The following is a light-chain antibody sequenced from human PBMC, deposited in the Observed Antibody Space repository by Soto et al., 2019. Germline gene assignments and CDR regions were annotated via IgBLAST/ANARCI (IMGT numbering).Light chain of an antibody. CDR2: SDD. CDR1: NSNIGRYS. V-gene: IGLV1-44*01. J-gene: IGLJ3*02. CDR3: AAWDDNLNGPL. Sequence: QSALTQPPSLSGTPGQRGTISCFGSNSNIGRYSVNWYQHFPGTAPKILIYSDDERPSGVPDRFSGSKSGTSASLAISGLQSEDEAEYYCAAWDDNLNGPLFGGGTKLTVL.